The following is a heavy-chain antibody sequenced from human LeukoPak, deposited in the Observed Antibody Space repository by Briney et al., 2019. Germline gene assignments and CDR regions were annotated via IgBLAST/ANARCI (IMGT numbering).Heavy chain of an antibody. J-gene: IGHJ4*02. Sequence: GGSLRLSCAASGFTFSSYSMNWVRQAPGKGLEWVSYISSSSSTIYYADSVKGRFTISRDNAKNSLYLQMNSLRDEDTAVYYCARGRRQWLARYYFDYWGQGTLVTVSS. CDR1: GFTFSSYS. CDR3: ARGRRQWLARYYFDY. CDR2: ISSSSSTI. V-gene: IGHV3-48*02. D-gene: IGHD6-19*01.